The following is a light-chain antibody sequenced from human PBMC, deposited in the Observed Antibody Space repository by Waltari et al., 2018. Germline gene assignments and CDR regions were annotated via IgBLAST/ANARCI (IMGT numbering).Light chain of an antibody. CDR2: LVS. J-gene: IGKJ4*01. Sequence: LSLPVTLGEPASISCRSSQSLLYTDEKTYLDWYLQKPGQSLQLLMYLVSNRASGVPDKFSGSGSGTTFTLKISRVEAEDVGVYYCMQVLRSPLTFGGGTKVEIK. CDR3: MQVLRSPLT. V-gene: IGKV2-40*01. CDR1: QSLLYTDEKTY.